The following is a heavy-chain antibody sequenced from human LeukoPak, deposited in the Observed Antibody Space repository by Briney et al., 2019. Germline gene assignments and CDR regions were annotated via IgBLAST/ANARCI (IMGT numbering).Heavy chain of an antibody. D-gene: IGHD6-13*01. CDR1: GFTVSSNY. Sequence: GGSLRLSCAASGFTVSSNYMSWVRQAPGKGLEWVSVIYSGGSTYYADSVMGRFTISRHNSKNTLYLQMNSLRAEDTAVYYCARESGQQLVRTNYYYGMDVWGQGTTVTVSS. J-gene: IGHJ6*02. V-gene: IGHV3-53*04. CDR3: ARESGQQLVRTNYYYGMDV. CDR2: IYSGGST.